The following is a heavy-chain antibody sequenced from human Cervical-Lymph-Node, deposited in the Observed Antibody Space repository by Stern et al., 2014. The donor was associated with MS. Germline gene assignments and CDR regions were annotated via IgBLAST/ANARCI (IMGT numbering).Heavy chain of an antibody. V-gene: IGHV1-46*01. CDR3: ARDSSSSAAADY. Sequence: VQLVESGAEVKKPGASVKVSCKASGYTFSNYYMHWVRQAPGQGLEWMGIINPNGGNTSHAQKVQGRVTMTRDTSTSTVYMELSSLRSEDTAVYYCARDSSSSAAADYWGQGTLVTVSS. CDR1: GYTFSNYY. J-gene: IGHJ4*02. CDR2: INPNGGNT. D-gene: IGHD6-6*01.